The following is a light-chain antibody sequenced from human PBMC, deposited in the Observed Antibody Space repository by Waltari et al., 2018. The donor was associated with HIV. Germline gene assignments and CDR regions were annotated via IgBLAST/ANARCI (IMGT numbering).Light chain of an antibody. Sequence: QSALTQPPSVSGAPGQRVTISCPGNRSTIGAGAFEHWYQHRPVTATHLLVNSAIHRPSGGPDRFSGSKSGTSASLVITGLQAEDEADYYCQSYDSSLRASVFGGGTKLTVL. CDR2: SAI. CDR1: RSTIGAGAF. CDR3: QSYDSSLRASV. J-gene: IGLJ2*01. V-gene: IGLV1-40*01.